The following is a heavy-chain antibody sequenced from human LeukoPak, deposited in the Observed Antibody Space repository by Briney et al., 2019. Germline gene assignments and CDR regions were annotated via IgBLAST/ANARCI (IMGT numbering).Heavy chain of an antibody. V-gene: IGHV3-30*02. CDR3: AKDGYNYSDY. CDR1: GFTFSNYG. D-gene: IGHD5-24*01. J-gene: IGHJ4*02. Sequence: GGSLRLSCAASGFTFSNYGMHWVRQAPGKGLEWVAFIRYDGSNKDYADSVKGRFTISRDNSKNSLYLQMNSLRAEDTAVYYCAKDGYNYSDYWGQGTLVTVSS. CDR2: IRYDGSNK.